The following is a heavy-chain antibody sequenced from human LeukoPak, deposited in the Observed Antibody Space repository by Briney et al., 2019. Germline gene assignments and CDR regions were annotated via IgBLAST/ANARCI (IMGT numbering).Heavy chain of an antibody. V-gene: IGHV3-21*01. D-gene: IGHD2-15*01. Sequence: GGSLRLSCAASGFTFSSYSMNWVRQAPGKGLEWVSSISSSSSYIYYADSVKGRFTISRDNAKNSLYLQMNSLRAEDTAVYYCAREAAMVAPFDYWGQGTLVTASS. CDR2: ISSSSSYI. J-gene: IGHJ4*02. CDR3: AREAAMVAPFDY. CDR1: GFTFSSYS.